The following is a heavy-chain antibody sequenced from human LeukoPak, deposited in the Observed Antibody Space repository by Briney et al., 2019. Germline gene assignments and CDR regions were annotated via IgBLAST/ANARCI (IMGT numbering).Heavy chain of an antibody. CDR3: VRGGAGATASDVFDI. J-gene: IGHJ3*02. CDR1: GFTFSSYS. V-gene: IGHV3-21*04. Sequence: GGSLRLSCAASGFTFSSYSMNWVRQAPGKGLEWVSSISSSSSYIYYADSVKGRFTISRDNAKNSLFLQMNSLRVEDTAIYYCVRGGAGATASDVFDIWGQGTMVTVSS. CDR2: ISSSSSYI. D-gene: IGHD5-12*01.